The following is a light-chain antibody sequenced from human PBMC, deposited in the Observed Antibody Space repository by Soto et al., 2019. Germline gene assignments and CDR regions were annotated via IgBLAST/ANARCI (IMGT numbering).Light chain of an antibody. CDR1: QTISSTY. Sequence: EIVLTQSPGTLSLSPGERATLSCRASQTISSTYLAWYQQKPGQAPRLLMYSASSRATGIPDRFSGGGSGIDFTLTINRLEAEDFAVYYCQQSSRSPITFGQGTRLEIK. V-gene: IGKV3-20*01. CDR2: SAS. CDR3: QQSSRSPIT. J-gene: IGKJ5*01.